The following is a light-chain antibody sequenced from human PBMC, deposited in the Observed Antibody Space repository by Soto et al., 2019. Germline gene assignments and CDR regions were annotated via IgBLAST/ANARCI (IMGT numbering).Light chain of an antibody. CDR2: GNS. CDR1: SSNIGAGYD. CDR3: QSYASRLSCRGA. V-gene: IGLV1-40*01. J-gene: IGLJ1*01. Sequence: QSVLTQPPSVSGAPGQRVTISCTGSSSNIGAGYDVHWYQQLPGTAPKLLIYGNSNRPSGVPDRFSGSKSGTSASLAITGFQAEDEADYDCQSYASRLSCRGAFGTGTKLTVL.